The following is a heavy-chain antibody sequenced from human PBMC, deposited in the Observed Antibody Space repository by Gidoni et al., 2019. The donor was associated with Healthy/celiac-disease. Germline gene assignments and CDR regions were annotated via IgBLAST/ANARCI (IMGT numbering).Heavy chain of an antibody. V-gene: IGHV4-38-2*01. CDR2: IYHSGST. CDR1: GYSISSGYY. Sequence: QVQLQESGPGLVKPSETLSLTCAVSGYSISSGYYWGWIRQPPGKGLEWIGSIYHSGSTYYNPSLKSRVTISVDTSKNQFSLKLSSVTAADTAVYYCARAGVDSSGWYRVWFDPWGQGTLVTVSS. CDR3: ARAGVDSSGWYRVWFDP. J-gene: IGHJ5*02. D-gene: IGHD6-19*01.